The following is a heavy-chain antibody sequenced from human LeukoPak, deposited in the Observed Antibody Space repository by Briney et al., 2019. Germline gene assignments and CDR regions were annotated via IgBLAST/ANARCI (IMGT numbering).Heavy chain of an antibody. V-gene: IGHV3-23*01. D-gene: IGHD7-27*01. CDR2: ISPSGGHI. J-gene: IGHJ6*02. Sequence: PGGSLRLSCAASGFTFNDYAMSWVRQAPGKGPEWVSAISPSGGHIYYADSVKGRFTTSRDNSKHTLYLQMNSLKTEDTAVYYCTRLWGRVYYGMDVWGQGTTVTVSS. CDR1: GFTFNDYA. CDR3: TRLWGRVYYGMDV.